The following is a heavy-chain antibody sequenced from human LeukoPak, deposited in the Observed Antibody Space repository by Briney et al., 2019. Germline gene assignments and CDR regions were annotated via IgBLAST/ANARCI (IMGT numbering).Heavy chain of an antibody. V-gene: IGHV4-59*12. J-gene: IGHJ4*02. Sequence: SETLSLTCTVSGGSISGYYWSWIRQPPGKGLEWIGYIYYSGSTYYNPSLKSRVTISVDTSKNQFSLKLSSVTAADTAVYYCARGRPGTAGTLGWRRFDYWGQGTLVTVSS. D-gene: IGHD1-7*01. CDR2: IYYSGST. CDR3: ARGRPGTAGTLGWRRFDY. CDR1: GGSISGYY.